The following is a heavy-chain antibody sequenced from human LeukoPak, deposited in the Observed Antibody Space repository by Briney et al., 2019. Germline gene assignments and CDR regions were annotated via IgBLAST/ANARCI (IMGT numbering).Heavy chain of an antibody. Sequence: GGYLRLSCAASGFTFSSYAMHWVRQAPGKGLEWVAVISYDGSNKYYADSVKGRFTISRDNSKNTLYLQMNSLRAEDTAVYYCASLRAVVIDAFDIWGQGTMVTVSS. J-gene: IGHJ3*02. V-gene: IGHV3-30*04. CDR1: GFTFSSYA. CDR2: ISYDGSNK. D-gene: IGHD3-22*01. CDR3: ASLRAVVIDAFDI.